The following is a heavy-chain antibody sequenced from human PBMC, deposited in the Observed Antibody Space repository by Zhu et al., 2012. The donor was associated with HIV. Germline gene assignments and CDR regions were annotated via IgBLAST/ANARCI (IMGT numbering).Heavy chain of an antibody. CDR2: INHSGST. CDR3: ARVREYYYDTSGYWFTDH. J-gene: IGHJ4*02. Sequence: QVQLQQWGAGLLKPSETLSLTCAVYGESFSNHYWSWIRQPPGKGLEWIGEINHSGSTKYNPSLKSRVVISVDPSKNQFSLKVRSVTAADTAVYYCARVREYYYDTSGYWFTDHWGQGTLVTVSS. CDR1: GESFSNHY. D-gene: IGHD3-22*01. V-gene: IGHV4-34*01.